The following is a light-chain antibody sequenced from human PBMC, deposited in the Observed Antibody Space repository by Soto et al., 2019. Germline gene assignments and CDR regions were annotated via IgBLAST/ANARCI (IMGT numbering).Light chain of an antibody. CDR3: QQYYSPPAM. CDR2: WAS. Sequence: DIVMTQSPDSLAVSLGERATINCKSSQSVLKTSNDKNHLAWYQQKPGQPPRLLIFWASTRESGVPDRFGGGGSGTDFTLTISSLQAEDVAVYYCQQYYSPPAMFGQGTKVEI. CDR1: QSVLKTSNDKNH. V-gene: IGKV4-1*01. J-gene: IGKJ1*01.